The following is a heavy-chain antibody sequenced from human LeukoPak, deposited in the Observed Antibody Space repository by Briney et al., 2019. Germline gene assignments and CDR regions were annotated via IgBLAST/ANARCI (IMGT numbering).Heavy chain of an antibody. V-gene: IGHV4-59*11. D-gene: IGHD1-14*01. J-gene: IGHJ4*02. Sequence: SETLSLTCTVSGGSISSHYWSWIRQPPGKGLEWIGYIYYSGSTNHNPSLKSRVTISVDTSKNQFSLKLSSVTAADTAVYYCARGGITEISDYWGQGTLVTVSS. CDR1: GGSISSHY. CDR3: ARGGITEISDY. CDR2: IYYSGST.